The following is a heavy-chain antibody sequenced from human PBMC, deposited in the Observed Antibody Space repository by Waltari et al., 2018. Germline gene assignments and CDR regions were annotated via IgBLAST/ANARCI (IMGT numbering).Heavy chain of an antibody. CDR2: ISSNSIYR. CDR3: ARGSTSSYGMDV. J-gene: IGHJ6*02. Sequence: EVQLVESGGGLVNPGGSLRLSCAASGFTFSTYSMNWVRQAPGKGLEWVSSISSNSIYRDYADAVKVRFTISRDNAKNSLYLQMNSLRAEDTAVYYWARGSTSSYGMDVWGQGATVTVSS. V-gene: IGHV3-21*01. D-gene: IGHD2-2*01. CDR1: GFTFSTYS.